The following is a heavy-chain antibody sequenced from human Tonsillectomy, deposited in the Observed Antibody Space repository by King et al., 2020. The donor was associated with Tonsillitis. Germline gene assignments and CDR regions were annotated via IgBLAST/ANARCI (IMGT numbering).Heavy chain of an antibody. D-gene: IGHD3-22*01. Sequence: VQLVESGGGLVKPGGSLRLSCAASGLPFSHAWMAWVRQAPGKGLEWVGCIKSKTDGGTTDYAAPVKGRFTISRDDSEDMLYLQMNNLTTEDTAVYYCSTAMIVTGLDVWGQGTTVAVSS. J-gene: IGHJ6*02. CDR1: GLPFSHAW. V-gene: IGHV3-15*01. CDR3: STAMIVTGLDV. CDR2: IKSKTDGGTT.